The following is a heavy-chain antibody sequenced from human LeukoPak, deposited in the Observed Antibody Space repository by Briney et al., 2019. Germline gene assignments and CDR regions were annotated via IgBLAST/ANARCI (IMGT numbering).Heavy chain of an antibody. Sequence: GGSLRLSCAASGFTFSNYGLHWVRQAPGKGLEWVSFIRYDGSNQYYTDSVKGRFTISRDNSKSTLYLQMNSLRTEDTDMYYCAKGAPNLPDYWGQGTLVTVSS. CDR1: GFTFSNYG. D-gene: IGHD2-8*01. V-gene: IGHV3-30*02. CDR3: AKGAPNLPDY. J-gene: IGHJ4*02. CDR2: IRYDGSNQ.